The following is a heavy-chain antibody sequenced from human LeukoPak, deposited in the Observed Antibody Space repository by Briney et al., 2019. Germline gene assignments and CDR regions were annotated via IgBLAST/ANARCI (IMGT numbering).Heavy chain of an antibody. J-gene: IGHJ2*01. CDR2: LSGSRSTI. CDR3: AKVDSFWYFDL. CDR1: GFMFSSYS. D-gene: IGHD3-9*01. V-gene: IGHV3-21*04. Sequence: GGSLRLSCAASGFMFSSYSMNWVRQAPGKGLEWVSSLSGSRSTIYYADSVKGRFTISRDNSKNTLYLEMNSLRAEDTAVYYCAKVDSFWYFDLWGRGTLVTVSS.